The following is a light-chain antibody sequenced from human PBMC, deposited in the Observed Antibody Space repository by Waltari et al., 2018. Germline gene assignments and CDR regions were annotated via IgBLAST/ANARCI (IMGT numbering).Light chain of an antibody. J-gene: IGLJ2*01. CDR1: SSDVGGYNY. V-gene: IGLV2-14*01. CDR3: CSYATSSTWV. CDR2: GVS. Sequence: QSAPTQPPSVSGSPGQSVTISCTGTSSDVGGYNYVSWYQQHPGKAPKLMIFGVSNRPAGVSDRFSGSKSGNTASLTISGLQAEDEADYYCCSYATSSTWVFGGGTRLTVL.